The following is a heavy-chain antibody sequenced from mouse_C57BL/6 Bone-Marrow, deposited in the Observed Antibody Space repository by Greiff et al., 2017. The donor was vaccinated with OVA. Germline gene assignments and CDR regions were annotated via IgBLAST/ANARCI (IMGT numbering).Heavy chain of an antibody. D-gene: IGHD1-1*01. V-gene: IGHV1-81*01. CDR3: ARRNTVARSFDV. CDR2: IYPRSGNT. Sequence: VQLQQSGAELARPGASVKLSCKASGYTFTSYGISWVKQSTGQGLEWIGEIYPRSGNTYYNEKFKGKATLTADKSSSTAYMELRSLTSEDSAVYYRARRNTVARSFDVGGTGTTVTVAS. CDR1: GYTFTSYG. J-gene: IGHJ1*03.